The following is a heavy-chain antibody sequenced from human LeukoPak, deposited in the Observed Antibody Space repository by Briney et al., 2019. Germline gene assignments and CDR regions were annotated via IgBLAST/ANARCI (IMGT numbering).Heavy chain of an antibody. CDR1: GFTFSSYW. Sequence: LAGGSLRLSCAASGFTFSSYWMSWVRQAPGKGLEWVANIKQDGSEKYYVDSVKGRFTISRDNAKNSLYLQMNSLRAEDMAVYCCARGTTRDTVAGYGFDYWGQGTLVTVSS. CDR2: IKQDGSEK. CDR3: ARGTTRDTVAGYGFDY. V-gene: IGHV3-7*01. J-gene: IGHJ4*02. D-gene: IGHD6-19*01.